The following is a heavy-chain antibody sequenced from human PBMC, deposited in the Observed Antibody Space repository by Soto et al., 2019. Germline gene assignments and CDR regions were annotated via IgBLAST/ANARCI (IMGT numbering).Heavy chain of an antibody. J-gene: IGHJ3*02. CDR2: ISGSGGST. D-gene: IGHD3-22*01. V-gene: IGHV3-23*01. CDR1: GFTFSSYA. CDR3: AKEYYYDSSGPGAFDI. Sequence: GGSLRLSCAASGFTFSSYAMSWVRQAPGKGLEWVSAISGSGGSTYYADSVKGRFTISRDNSKNTLYLQMNSLRAEDTAVYYCAKEYYYDSSGPGAFDIWGQGTMVTVSS.